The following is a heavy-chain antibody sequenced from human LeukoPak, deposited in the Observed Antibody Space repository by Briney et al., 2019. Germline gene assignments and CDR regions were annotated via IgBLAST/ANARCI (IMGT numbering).Heavy chain of an antibody. D-gene: IGHD2-15*01. Sequence: SETLSLTCAVYGGSFSGYYWSWTRQTPGKGLEWIGEINHSGSANYNPSLKSRVTISVDTSKNQFSLKLSSVTAADTAVYYCARGQVAGIKDYWGQGTLVTVSS. J-gene: IGHJ4*02. CDR2: INHSGSA. V-gene: IGHV4-34*01. CDR1: GGSFSGYY. CDR3: ARGQVAGIKDY.